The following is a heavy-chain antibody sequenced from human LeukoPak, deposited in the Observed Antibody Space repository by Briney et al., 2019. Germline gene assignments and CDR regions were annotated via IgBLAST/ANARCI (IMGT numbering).Heavy chain of an antibody. J-gene: IGHJ5*02. CDR1: GGTFSSYA. CDR3: ARDPPPFGIFGVVTWRWFDP. D-gene: IGHD3-3*01. CDR2: IIPIFGTA. V-gene: IGHV1-69*13. Sequence: SVKVSCKASGGTFSSYAISWVRQAPGQGLEWMGGIIPIFGTANYAQKFQGRVTITADESTSTAYMELSSLRSEATAVYYCARDPPPFGIFGVVTWRWFDPWGQGTLVTVSS.